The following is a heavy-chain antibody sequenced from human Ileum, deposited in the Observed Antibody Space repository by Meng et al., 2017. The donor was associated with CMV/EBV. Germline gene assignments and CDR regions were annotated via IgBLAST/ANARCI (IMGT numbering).Heavy chain of an antibody. V-gene: IGHV4-59*01. D-gene: IGHD5-24*01. CDR1: GGSIINYY. CDR3: VRYRRDGNKYTLDI. Sequence: LSCTVSGGSIINYYWSWIRQTPGRGLEWLGYVYSSGSTNYNPSLSSRVTMSVDTSKNAFSLKLSSVTAADTAVYYCVRYRRDGNKYTLDIWGQGTMVTVSS. CDR2: VYSSGST. J-gene: IGHJ3*02.